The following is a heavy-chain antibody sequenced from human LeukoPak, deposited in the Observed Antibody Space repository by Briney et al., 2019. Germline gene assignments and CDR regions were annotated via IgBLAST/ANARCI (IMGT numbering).Heavy chain of an antibody. V-gene: IGHV1-46*01. J-gene: IGHJ4*02. CDR3: ARAGYCSGGSCSFDY. CDR2: INPSGGST. Sequence: ASVKVSCKASGYTFTSYYMHWVRQAPGQGLEWMGIINPSGGSTSYAQKFQGRVTITADKSTSTAYMELSSLRSEDTAVYYCARAGYCSGGSCSFDYWGQGTLVTVSS. D-gene: IGHD2-15*01. CDR1: GYTFTSYY.